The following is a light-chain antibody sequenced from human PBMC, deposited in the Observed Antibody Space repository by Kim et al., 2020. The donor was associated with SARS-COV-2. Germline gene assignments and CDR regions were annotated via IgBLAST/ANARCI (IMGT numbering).Light chain of an antibody. J-gene: IGLJ2*01. CDR2: GKN. CDR1: SLRSYY. V-gene: IGLV3-19*01. Sequence: VALGQTVRITCQGDSLRSYYATWYQQKPGQAPLLVIYGKNNRPSGIPDLFSGSSSGNTASLTITGTQAGDEADYYCNSRDSNDNVVFGGGTQLTVL. CDR3: NSRDSNDNVV.